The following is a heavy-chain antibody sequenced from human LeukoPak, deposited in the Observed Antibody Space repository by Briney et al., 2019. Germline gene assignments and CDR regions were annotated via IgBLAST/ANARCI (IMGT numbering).Heavy chain of an antibody. CDR2: LYYLGNT. Sequence: SETLSLTFTVSGDSINKTSYFWAWIRQPPGKGLEWIASLYYLGNTYYNPSLKSRVTISVDMSKNQFSLKLNSVTAADTAVYYCARDWKIQLWPPGHWGQGTLVTVSS. J-gene: IGHJ4*02. V-gene: IGHV4-39*07. D-gene: IGHD5-18*01. CDR3: ARDWKIQLWPPGH. CDR1: GDSINKTSYF.